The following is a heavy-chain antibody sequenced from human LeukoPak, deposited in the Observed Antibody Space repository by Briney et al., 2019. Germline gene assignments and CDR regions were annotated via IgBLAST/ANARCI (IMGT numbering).Heavy chain of an antibody. V-gene: IGHV3-74*01. Sequence: GGSLRLSCAASGFTFSSFWMHWVRQVPGKGLVWVSGLNSDGSTTGYADSVRGRFTISRDNAKSTLYLKMNSVRAEDTDVYYCARGGYGAHMGWGQGTLVTVSS. CDR2: LNSDGSTT. D-gene: IGHD4-17*01. J-gene: IGHJ4*02. CDR1: GFTFSSFW. CDR3: ARGGYGAHMG.